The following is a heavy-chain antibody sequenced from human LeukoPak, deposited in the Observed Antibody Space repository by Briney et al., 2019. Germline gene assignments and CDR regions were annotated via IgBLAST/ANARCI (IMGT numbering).Heavy chain of an antibody. CDR1: GGSISSSSYY. J-gene: IGHJ4*02. CDR3: ARGSRDSSGPPFDY. CDR2: INHSGST. V-gene: IGHV4-39*07. Sequence: SETLSLTCTVSGGSISSSSYYWSWIRQPPGKGLEWIGEINHSGSTNYNPSLKSRVTISVDTSKNQFSLKLSSVTAADTAVYYCARGSRDSSGPPFDYWGQGTLVTVSS. D-gene: IGHD3-22*01.